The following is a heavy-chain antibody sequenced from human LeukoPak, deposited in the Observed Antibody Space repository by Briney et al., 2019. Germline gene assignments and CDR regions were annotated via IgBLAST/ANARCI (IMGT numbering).Heavy chain of an antibody. CDR2: ISAHSRYI. CDR3: ARQYYDFWGGFYTADYYFDY. D-gene: IGHD3-3*01. Sequence: GGSLRLSCAASGFSFSDFGMNWVRQAPGKGLEWVSSISAHSRYIYYADSVKGRFTISRDNAQTSLYLQMNSLRGEDSAVYYCARQYYDFWGGFYTADYYFDYWGRGTPVTVSS. J-gene: IGHJ4*02. CDR1: GFSFSDFG. V-gene: IGHV3-21*01.